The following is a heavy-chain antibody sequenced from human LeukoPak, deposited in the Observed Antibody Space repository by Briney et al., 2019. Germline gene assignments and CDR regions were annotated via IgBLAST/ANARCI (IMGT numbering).Heavy chain of an antibody. J-gene: IGHJ4*02. CDR3: ARSLTGGDYYFDY. CDR2: IKGDGIST. Sequence: TGGSLRLSCAASGFDFSSNWMHWVRHAPGQGLVWVSRIKGDGISTNYADSVKGRFTISRDIAKNTLYLQVNSLRAEDTAVYYCARSLTGGDYYFDYWGQGTLVTVSS. D-gene: IGHD7-27*01. CDR1: GFDFSSNW. V-gene: IGHV3-74*01.